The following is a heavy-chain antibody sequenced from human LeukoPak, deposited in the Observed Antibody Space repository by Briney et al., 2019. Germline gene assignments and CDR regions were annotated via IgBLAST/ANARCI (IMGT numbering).Heavy chain of an antibody. J-gene: IGHJ5*02. CDR3: ARWGYSGYDLSLSWFDP. CDR1: GGSISSDRHY. Sequence: SQTLSLTCTLSGGSISSDRHYWSWTRPPAGKGLEWIGRIYTSGSTNYNPSLKSRVNISVDTSKNQFSLKLSSVTAADTAVYYCARWGYSGYDLSLSWFDPWGQGTLVTVSS. V-gene: IGHV4-61*02. D-gene: IGHD5-12*01. CDR2: IYTSGST.